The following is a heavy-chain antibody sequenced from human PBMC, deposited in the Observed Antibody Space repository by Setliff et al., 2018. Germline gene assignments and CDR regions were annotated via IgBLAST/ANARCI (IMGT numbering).Heavy chain of an antibody. CDR1: GFSLSTSGVG. Sequence: SGPTLVNPTQTLTLTCTFSGFSLSTSGVGVGWIRQPPGKALEWLALIYWDDDKRYSPSLKSRVTITKDTSKNQVVLTMTNMDPVDTAPYFWSRCIKIFGGVNPNAFDFWGQGTMVTVSS. D-gene: IGHD3-3*01. CDR2: IYWDDDK. CDR3: SRCIKIFGGVNPNAFDF. V-gene: IGHV2-5*02. J-gene: IGHJ4*03.